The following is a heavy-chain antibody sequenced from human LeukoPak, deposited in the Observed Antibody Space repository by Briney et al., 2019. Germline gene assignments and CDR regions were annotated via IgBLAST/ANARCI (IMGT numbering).Heavy chain of an antibody. CDR2: INTDGSST. V-gene: IGHV3-74*01. Sequence: QPGGSLRLSCAASGFTLSSYWMHWVRQAPGKGLVWASRINTDGSSTSYADSVKGRFTISRDNSKNTLYLLMNSLRAEDTAVYYCAKIYDSRGYYYYVDYWGQGTLVTVSS. CDR3: AKIYDSRGYYYYVDY. D-gene: IGHD3-22*01. J-gene: IGHJ4*02. CDR1: GFTLSSYW.